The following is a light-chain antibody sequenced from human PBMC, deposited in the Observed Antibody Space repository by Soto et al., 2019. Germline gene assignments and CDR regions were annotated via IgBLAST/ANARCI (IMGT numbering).Light chain of an antibody. CDR3: QQSYTIPYT. J-gene: IGKJ2*01. V-gene: IGKV1-39*01. Sequence: DIQMTQSPSSLPASVGDRVTLTCRASQSISTYLNWYQQKPGKAPKLVIYAASSLQSGVPSRLSGSGSGTDFTLTIGSLQPEDFATYYCQQSYTIPYTFGQGTKLEIK. CDR2: AAS. CDR1: QSISTY.